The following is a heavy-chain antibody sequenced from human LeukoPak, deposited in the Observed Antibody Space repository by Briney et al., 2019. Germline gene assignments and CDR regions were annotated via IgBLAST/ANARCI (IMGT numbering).Heavy chain of an antibody. Sequence: GASVKVSCKPSGYTFTSYDINWVRQATGQGLEWMGWMNPNSGNTGYAQKFQGRVTMTRNTSISTAYMELSSLRSEDTAVYYCARGRPTVTTSPLWWYRYWGQGTLVTVSS. CDR2: MNPNSGNT. CDR3: ARGRPTVTTSPLWWYRY. J-gene: IGHJ4*02. CDR1: GYTFTSYD. D-gene: IGHD4-17*01. V-gene: IGHV1-8*02.